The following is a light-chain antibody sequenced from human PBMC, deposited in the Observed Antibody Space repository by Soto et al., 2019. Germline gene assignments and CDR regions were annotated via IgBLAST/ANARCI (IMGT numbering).Light chain of an antibody. J-gene: IGKJ1*01. V-gene: IGKV3-20*01. CDR3: QQYGYSPET. CDR2: GAS. CDR1: QSVRSRS. Sequence: EIVLTQSPDPLSLSPGERATLSCRASQSVRSRSLAWYQHNPGQAPRLIMYGASTRATGIPARFSGSGSGTECTLTISGLEPEDFAVYYCQQYGYSPETFGQGTKVDIK.